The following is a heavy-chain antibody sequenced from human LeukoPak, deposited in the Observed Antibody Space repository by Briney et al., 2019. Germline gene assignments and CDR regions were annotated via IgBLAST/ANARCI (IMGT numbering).Heavy chain of an antibody. V-gene: IGHV1-18*04. CDR1: GYTFTGYY. J-gene: IGHJ4*02. D-gene: IGHD6-6*01. Sequence: ASVKVSCKASGYTFTGYYMHWVRQAPGQGLEWMGWISAYNGNTNYAQKLQGRVTMTTDTSTSTAYMELRSLRPDDTAVYCCARVRSSSDYWGQGTLVTVSS. CDR3: ARVRSSSDY. CDR2: ISAYNGNT.